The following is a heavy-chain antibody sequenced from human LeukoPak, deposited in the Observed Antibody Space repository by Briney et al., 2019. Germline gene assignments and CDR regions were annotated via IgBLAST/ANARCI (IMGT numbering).Heavy chain of an antibody. D-gene: IGHD3-10*01. Sequence: SETLSLTCAVYGGSFSGYYWSWFRQPPGKGLEWIGEINHSGSTNYNPSLKSRVTISVDTSKNQFSLQLNSVTPEDTAVYYCAKSNGYGLVDIWGQGTMVTVSS. CDR1: GGSFSGYY. V-gene: IGHV4-34*01. J-gene: IGHJ3*02. CDR2: INHSGST. CDR3: AKSNGYGLVDI.